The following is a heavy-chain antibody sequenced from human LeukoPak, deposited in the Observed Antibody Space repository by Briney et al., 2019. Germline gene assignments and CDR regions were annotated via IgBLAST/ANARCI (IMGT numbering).Heavy chain of an antibody. J-gene: IGHJ5*02. Sequence: ASVKVSCKASGGTFSSYAISWVRQDPGQGLEGMGGIIPIFGTANYAQKFQGRVTITADKSTSTSYMELSSLRSEDTAVYYCARGRPTTSIAAAGVNWFAPWGQGTLVTVSS. D-gene: IGHD6-13*01. CDR1: GGTFSSYA. V-gene: IGHV1-69*06. CDR2: IIPIFGTA. CDR3: ARGRPTTSIAAAGVNWFAP.